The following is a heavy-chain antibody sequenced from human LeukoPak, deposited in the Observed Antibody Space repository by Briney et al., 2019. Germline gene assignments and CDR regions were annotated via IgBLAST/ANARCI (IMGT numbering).Heavy chain of an antibody. J-gene: IGHJ4*02. Sequence: ASVKVSCKASGYTFTSYVISWVRQAPGQGLEWMGWISAYNGNTNYAQKLQGRVTMTTDTSTSTAYMELRSLRSDDTAVYYCARATPGYSSSWYADYWGQGTLVTVSS. CDR2: ISAYNGNT. CDR3: ARATPGYSSSWYADY. D-gene: IGHD6-13*01. V-gene: IGHV1-18*01. CDR1: GYTFTSYV.